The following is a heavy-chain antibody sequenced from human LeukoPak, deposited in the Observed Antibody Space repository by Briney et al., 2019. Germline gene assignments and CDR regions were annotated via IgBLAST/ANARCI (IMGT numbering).Heavy chain of an antibody. CDR3: ARDLPNFSSGWTVEYFQH. CDR1: GGTFSSYA. Sequence: SVKVSCKASGGTFSSYAISWVRQAPGQGLEWMGGIIPIFGTANYAQKFQGRVTITTGESTSTAYMELSSLRSEDTAVYCCARDLPNFSSGWTVEYFQHWGQGTLVTVSS. J-gene: IGHJ1*01. D-gene: IGHD6-19*01. V-gene: IGHV1-69*05. CDR2: IIPIFGTA.